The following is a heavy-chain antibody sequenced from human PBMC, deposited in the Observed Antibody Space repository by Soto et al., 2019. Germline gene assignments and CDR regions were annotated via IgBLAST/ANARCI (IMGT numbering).Heavy chain of an antibody. Sequence: GASVKVSCKGSGYTFTSYGISWVRQAPGQGLEWMGWMSPNNGNTSSAQKFQGRVTMTRNTSISTAYMELSSLRSEDTAVYYCARGQQYYDFWSGYSRRDFYYYYMDVWGKGTMVTVSS. D-gene: IGHD3-3*01. CDR2: MSPNNGNT. V-gene: IGHV1-8*02. CDR1: GYTFTSYG. J-gene: IGHJ6*03. CDR3: ARGQQYYDFWSGYSRRDFYYYYMDV.